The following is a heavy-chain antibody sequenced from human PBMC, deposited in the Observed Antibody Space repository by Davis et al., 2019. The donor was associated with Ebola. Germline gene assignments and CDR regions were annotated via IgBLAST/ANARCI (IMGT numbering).Heavy chain of an antibody. CDR3: ARSRMGGYGLYYYYYGMDV. J-gene: IGHJ6*02. Sequence: SETLSLTCAVYGGSFSGYYWSWIRQPPGKGLEWIGEINHSGSTNYNPSLKSRVTISVDTSKNQFSLKLSSVTAADTAVYYCARSRMGGYGLYYYYYGMDVWGQGTTVTVSS. D-gene: IGHD5-12*01. CDR2: INHSGST. V-gene: IGHV4-34*01. CDR1: GGSFSGYY.